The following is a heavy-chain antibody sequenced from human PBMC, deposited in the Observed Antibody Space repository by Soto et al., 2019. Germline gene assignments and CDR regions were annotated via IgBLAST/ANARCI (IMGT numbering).Heavy chain of an antibody. D-gene: IGHD3-10*02. J-gene: IGHJ5*02. CDR1: GDSFSNRIF. CDR2: IFHTGGT. Sequence: PSETLSLTCAVSGDSFSNRIFWSWVRQPPDKGLEWIGDIFHTGGTNYSPSLEGRITISIDNSKNHFSLMLTSVTAAHPAVYYCARLLCSHSNWFDPWGQGTLVTVSS. CDR3: ARLLCSHSNWFDP. V-gene: IGHV4-4*02.